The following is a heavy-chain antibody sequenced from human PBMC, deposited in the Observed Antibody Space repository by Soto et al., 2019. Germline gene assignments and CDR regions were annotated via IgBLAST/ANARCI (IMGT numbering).Heavy chain of an antibody. J-gene: IGHJ6*02. D-gene: IGHD3-10*01. CDR3: ARDHGSGSYYNDGDYYYYYGMDV. CDR1: GGTFSSYA. Sequence: QVQLVQSGAEVKKPGSSVKVSCKASGGTFSSYAISWVRQAPGQGLEWMGGIIPIFGTAHYAQKFQGRVTITADESTSTAYMELSSLRSEDTAVYYCARDHGSGSYYNDGDYYYYYGMDVWGQGTTVTVSS. CDR2: IIPIFGTA. V-gene: IGHV1-69*01.